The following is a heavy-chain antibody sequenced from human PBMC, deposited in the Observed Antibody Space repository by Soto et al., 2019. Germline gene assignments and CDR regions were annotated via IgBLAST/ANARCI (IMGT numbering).Heavy chain of an antibody. V-gene: IGHV4-30-4*08. D-gene: IGHD2-21*01. CDR3: TRGELWWAY. J-gene: IGHJ4*02. CDR1: GGSISSHDDY. Sequence: QVQLQESGPGLVKPSQTLSLICTVSGGSISSHDDYWSWIRQLPGEGLEWIGFIYHNGNTFYNPSLKSRLTISLDTPKNQFSLKLSSVTAADTAVYYCTRGELWWAYWGQGTLVTVSS. CDR2: IYHNGNT.